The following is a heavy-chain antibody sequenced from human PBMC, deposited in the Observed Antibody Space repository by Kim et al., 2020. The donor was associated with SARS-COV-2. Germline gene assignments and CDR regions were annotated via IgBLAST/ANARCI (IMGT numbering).Heavy chain of an antibody. V-gene: IGHV4-61*09. CDR2: IYTSGST. CDR3: ARSLITVVRGFTRPNYGMDV. Sequence: SETLSLTCTVSGGSIRSGNYYWNWIRQSAGKGLEWIGHIYTSGSTNYNPSLKSRVTISLDTSKKSFSLKLSSVTAADTAVYYCARSLITVVRGFTRPNYGMDVWGQGTTVTVSS. D-gene: IGHD3-10*01. J-gene: IGHJ6*02. CDR1: GGSIRSGNYY.